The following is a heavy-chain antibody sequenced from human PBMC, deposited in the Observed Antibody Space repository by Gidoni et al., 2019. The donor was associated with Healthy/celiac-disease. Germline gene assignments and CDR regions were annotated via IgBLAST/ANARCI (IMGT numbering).Heavy chain of an antibody. D-gene: IGHD6-19*01. Sequence: EVQLVESGGGLVQPGRSLRLSCAASGFTFDDYAMHWVRQAPGKGLEWVSGISWNSGSIGYADSVKGRFTISRDNAKNSLYLQMNSLRAEDTALYYCAKDGAPGQWLAPDYYYGMDVWGQGTTVTVSS. CDR3: AKDGAPGQWLAPDYYYGMDV. J-gene: IGHJ6*02. V-gene: IGHV3-9*01. CDR2: ISWNSGSI. CDR1: GFTFDDYA.